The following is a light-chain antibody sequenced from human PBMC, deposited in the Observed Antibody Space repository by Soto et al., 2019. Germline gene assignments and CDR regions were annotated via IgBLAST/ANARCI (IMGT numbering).Light chain of an antibody. V-gene: IGLV2-14*01. CDR2: EVS. J-gene: IGLJ2*01. CDR1: SSDIGGYNY. CDR3: TLNTSSSTLV. Sequence: QSVLTQPASVSGSPGQSITISCTGTSSDIGGYNYVSWYQQHPGKAPKLMIYEVSNRPSGISYRFSGSKSGNTASLTISGLQPEDEADYYCTLNTSSSTLVFGGGTKLTVL.